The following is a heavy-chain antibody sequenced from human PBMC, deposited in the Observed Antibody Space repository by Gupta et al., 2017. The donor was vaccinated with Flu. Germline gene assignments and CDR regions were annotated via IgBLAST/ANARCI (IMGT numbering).Heavy chain of an antibody. J-gene: IGHJ6*02. Sequence: GLEWVAVISYDGSNKYYADSVKGRFTISRDNSKNTLYLQMNSLRAEDTAVYYCAKGSYSSSWYDYYYYGMDVWGQGTTVTVPS. CDR3: AKGSYSSSWYDYYYYGMDV. D-gene: IGHD6-13*01. V-gene: IGHV3-30*18. CDR2: ISYDGSNK.